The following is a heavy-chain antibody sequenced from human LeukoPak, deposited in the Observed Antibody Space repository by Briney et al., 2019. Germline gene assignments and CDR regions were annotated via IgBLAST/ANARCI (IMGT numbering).Heavy chain of an antibody. CDR3: ARPETQYSSGLDGFDI. V-gene: IGHV3-74*01. CDR2: ISPDGSSV. Sequence: GGSLRLSCAASGFTFSSYWMHWVRQAPGKGLVWVSRISPDGSSVIYADSVKGRFTISRDNAKNTLYLQMNSLRTEGTAVYYCARPETQYSSGLDGFDIWGQGTMVTVSS. CDR1: GFTFSSYW. J-gene: IGHJ3*02. D-gene: IGHD6-19*01.